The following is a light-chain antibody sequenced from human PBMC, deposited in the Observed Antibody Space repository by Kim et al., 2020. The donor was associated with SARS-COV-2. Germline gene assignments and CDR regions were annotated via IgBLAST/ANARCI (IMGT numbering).Light chain of an antibody. Sequence: QSITSSCTGTSNDIGGYNYVSWYQQHPAKAPKLMIYDVSNRPSGVSNRFSCSKSGHTASLTISGLQAEDEADYYCSSYTGSSTLYVFGTGTKVTVL. J-gene: IGLJ1*01. CDR2: DVS. V-gene: IGLV2-14*03. CDR3: SSYTGSSTLYV. CDR1: SNDIGGYNY.